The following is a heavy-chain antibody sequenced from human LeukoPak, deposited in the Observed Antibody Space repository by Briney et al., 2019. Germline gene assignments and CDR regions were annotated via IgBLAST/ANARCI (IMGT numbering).Heavy chain of an antibody. V-gene: IGHV3-21*01. CDR1: GFTFSSYS. CDR3: AKSRDSSGYYQL. D-gene: IGHD3-22*01. J-gene: IGHJ4*02. Sequence: KPGGSLRLSCAASGFTFSSYSMNWVRQAPGKGLELVSSISSSSSYIYYADSVKGRFTISRDNSKNTLYLQMNSLRAEDTAVYYCAKSRDSSGYYQLGGQGTLVTVSS. CDR2: ISSSSSYI.